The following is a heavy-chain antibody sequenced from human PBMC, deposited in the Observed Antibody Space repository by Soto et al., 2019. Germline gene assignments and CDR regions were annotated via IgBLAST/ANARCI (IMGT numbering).Heavy chain of an antibody. CDR2: ISNDGSNK. Sequence: QVQLVESGGGVVQPGKSLRLSCAASGFTFNTYGMHWVRQAPGKGPEWVAVISNDGSNKYYADSVKGRFTISRDNSKNSLYLQMNSLRAEDTAVYYCANWNYPQSDWCQGTLVTVSS. CDR3: ANWNYPQSD. V-gene: IGHV3-30*18. J-gene: IGHJ4*02. CDR1: GFTFNTYG. D-gene: IGHD1-7*01.